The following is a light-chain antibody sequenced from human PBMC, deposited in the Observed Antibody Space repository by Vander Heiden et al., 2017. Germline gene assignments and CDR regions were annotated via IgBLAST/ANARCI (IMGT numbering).Light chain of an antibody. CDR1: SSDVGAYNY. CDR3: TSFTSYSIPYV. Sequence: SALTQPASVSGSPGQSITLSCTGTSSDVGAYNYVSWYQQYPDKAPKLMIYEVTNRPSGVSDRFSGSKSGNTASLTISRLQAEDEADYYFTSFTSYSIPYVFGTGTKVTVL. CDR2: EVT. V-gene: IGLV2-14*01. J-gene: IGLJ1*01.